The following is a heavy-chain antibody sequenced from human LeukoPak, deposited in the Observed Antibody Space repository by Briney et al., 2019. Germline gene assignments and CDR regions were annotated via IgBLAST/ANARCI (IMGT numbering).Heavy chain of an antibody. CDR1: GGSISSYY. D-gene: IGHD3-10*01. J-gene: IGHJ4*02. CDR2: IYNSGST. CDR3: ARGRVTMVRGVTSFFDY. Sequence: SETLSLTCTVSGGSISSYYWSWIRQPAGKGLEWIGRIYNSGSTTYNPSLKSRVTISVDTSKNQFSLKLSSVTAADTAVYYCARGRVTMVRGVTSFFDYWGQGTLVTVSS. V-gene: IGHV4-4*07.